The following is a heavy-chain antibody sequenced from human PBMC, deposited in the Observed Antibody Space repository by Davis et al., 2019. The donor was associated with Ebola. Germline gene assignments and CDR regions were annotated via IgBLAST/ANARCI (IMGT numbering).Heavy chain of an antibody. J-gene: IGHJ6*02. CDR1: GGTFSSYA. V-gene: IGHV1-69*13. CDR3: ARERAPGYCTNGVCYYYYYGMDV. CDR2: IIPIFGTA. Sequence: SVKVSCKASGGTFSSYAISWVRQAPGQGLEWMGGIIPIFGTANYAQKFQGRVTITADESTSTAYMELSSLRSEDTAVYYCARERAPGYCTNGVCYYYYYGMDVWGQGTTVTVSS. D-gene: IGHD2-8*01.